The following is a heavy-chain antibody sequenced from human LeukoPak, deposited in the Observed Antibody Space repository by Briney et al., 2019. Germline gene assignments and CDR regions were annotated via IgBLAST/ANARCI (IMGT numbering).Heavy chain of an antibody. J-gene: IGHJ4*02. V-gene: IGHV4-34*01. CDR1: GGSFSGYY. CDR2: INQSGST. Sequence: SETLSLTCAVYGGSFSGYYWSWIRQPPGKGLEWIGEINQSGSTNYNPSLKSRVTISVDTSKNQFSLKLSSVTAADTAVYYCARRTAMVNLDYWGQGILVTVSS. D-gene: IGHD5-18*01. CDR3: ARRTAMVNLDY.